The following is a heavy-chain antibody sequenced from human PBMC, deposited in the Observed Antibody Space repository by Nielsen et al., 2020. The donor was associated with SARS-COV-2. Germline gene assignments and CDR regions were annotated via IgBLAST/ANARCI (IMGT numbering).Heavy chain of an antibody. V-gene: IGHV4-39*02. Sequence: PGKGLEWIGSIYYSGSTHYNPSLKSRVTLSVDTSKNQFSLRLNSVTAADTAVYFCARGKRSFSGAFLNFYYYYYMDVWGKGTTVTVSS. J-gene: IGHJ6*03. CDR2: IYYSGST. CDR3: ARGKRSFSGAFLNFYYYYYMDV. D-gene: IGHD3-3*01.